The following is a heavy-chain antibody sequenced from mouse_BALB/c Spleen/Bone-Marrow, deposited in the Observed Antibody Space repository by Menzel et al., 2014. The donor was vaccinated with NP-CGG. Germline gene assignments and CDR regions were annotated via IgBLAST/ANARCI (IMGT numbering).Heavy chain of an antibody. J-gene: IGHJ2*01. Sequence: EVQGVESGGGLVQPGGSRKLSCAASGFTFSSFGMHWVRQAPEKELEWVAYISRGSSTIYYADTVKGRFTISRDNPKNSLSLEMTSLRSEDTAKYYCARRYSSDYLDYWGQGTPLTVSS. CDR1: GFTFSSFG. D-gene: IGHD2-12*01. CDR3: ARRYSSDYLDY. V-gene: IGHV5-17*02. CDR2: ISRGSSTI.